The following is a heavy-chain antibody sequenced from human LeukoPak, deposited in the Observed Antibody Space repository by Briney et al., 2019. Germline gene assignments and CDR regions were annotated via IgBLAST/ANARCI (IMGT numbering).Heavy chain of an antibody. D-gene: IGHD1-26*01. CDR3: TRHIVGPITYFDA. CDR1: GFTFSSYS. CDR2: MRSKAHGATT. Sequence: PGGSLRLSCAASGFTFSSYSMNWVRQAPGKELEWVGFMRSKAHGATTEYAASVIGRFTVSRDDSKSIAYLQMNSLKTEDTALYYCTRHIVGPITYFDAWGQGTLVTVSS. J-gene: IGHJ4*02. V-gene: IGHV3-49*04.